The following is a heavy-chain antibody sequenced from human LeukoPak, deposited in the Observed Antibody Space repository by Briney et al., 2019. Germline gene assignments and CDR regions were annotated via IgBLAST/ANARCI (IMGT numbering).Heavy chain of an antibody. CDR1: GGSISSGGYY. V-gene: IGHV4-61*02. D-gene: IGHD3-3*01. Sequence: PSETLSLTCTVSGGSISSGGYYWSWIRQPAGKGLEWIGRIYTSGSTNYNPSLKSRVTMSVDTSKNQFSLKLSSVTAADTAVYYCARAYDFWTFDYWGQGTLVTVSS. CDR3: ARAYDFWTFDY. J-gene: IGHJ4*02. CDR2: IYTSGST.